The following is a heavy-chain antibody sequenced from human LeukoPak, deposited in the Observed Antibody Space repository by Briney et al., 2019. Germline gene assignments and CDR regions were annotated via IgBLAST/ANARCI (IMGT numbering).Heavy chain of an antibody. J-gene: IGHJ5*02. CDR1: GFTFSSYS. CDR2: ISSSSSYI. V-gene: IGHV3-21*01. CDR3: ARDQYDFWSGYSNWFDP. Sequence: KAGGSLRLSCAASGFTFSSYSMNWVRQAPGKGLEWVSSISSSSSYIYYADSVKGRFTISRDNAKNSLYLQMNSLRAEDTAVYYCARDQYDFWSGYSNWFDPWGQGTLVTVSS. D-gene: IGHD3-3*01.